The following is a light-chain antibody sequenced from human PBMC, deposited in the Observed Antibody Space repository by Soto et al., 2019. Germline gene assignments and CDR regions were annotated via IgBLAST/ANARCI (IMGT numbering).Light chain of an antibody. CDR2: GNN. V-gene: IGLV1-47*01. CDR1: SSNVGSNS. Sequence: QSVLTQPPSASGTPGQRVTISCSGSSSNVGSNSVYWYQQMSGTAPKLLIYGNNQRPSGVPDRFSGSKSGTSASLAISELRSEDEADYYCAAWDDSLSGVIFGGGTKVTVL. CDR3: AAWDDSLSGVI. J-gene: IGLJ2*01.